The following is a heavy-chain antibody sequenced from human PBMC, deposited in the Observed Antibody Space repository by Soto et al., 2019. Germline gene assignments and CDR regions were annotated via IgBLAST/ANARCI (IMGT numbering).Heavy chain of an antibody. J-gene: IGHJ4*02. V-gene: IGHV4-39*01. Sequence: PSETLSLTCTVSGGSISSSSYYWGWIRQPPGKGLEWIGSIYYSGSTYYNPSLKSRVTISVDTSKNQFSLKLSSVTAADTAVYYCARHEGYCSGGSCYSLLPLDYWGQGTLVTVSS. CDR1: GGSISSSSYY. CDR3: ARHEGYCSGGSCYSLLPLDY. CDR2: IYYSGST. D-gene: IGHD2-15*01.